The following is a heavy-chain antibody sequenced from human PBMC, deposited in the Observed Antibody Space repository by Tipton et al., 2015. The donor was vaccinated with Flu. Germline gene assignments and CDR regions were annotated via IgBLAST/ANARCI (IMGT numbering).Heavy chain of an antibody. J-gene: IGHJ4*02. V-gene: IGHV4-39*01. Sequence: LRLSCTVSGGSISSSSYYWGWIRQPPGKGLEWIGSIYYSGSTYYNPSLKSRVTISVDTSKNQFSLRVSSVTAADTAVYYCARVDRGHFDYWGQGVLATVSS. CDR3: ARVDRGHFDY. CDR1: GGSISSSSYY. CDR2: IYYSGST.